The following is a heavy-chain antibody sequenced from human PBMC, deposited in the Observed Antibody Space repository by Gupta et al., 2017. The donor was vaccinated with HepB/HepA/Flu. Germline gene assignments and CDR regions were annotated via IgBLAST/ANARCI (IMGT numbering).Heavy chain of an antibody. Sequence: VQLPQWGAGLLKPSEPLSLTCAVYGGSLGGYYGSWIRQPPGKGLEWIGEINHSGCTNYNPSLKSRVTISVDTSKNQFSLKLSSVTAADTAVYYCARGGYCSSTSCYPDNWFDPWGQGTRVTVSS. CDR2: INHSGCT. J-gene: IGHJ5*02. D-gene: IGHD2-2*01. CDR3: ARGGYCSSTSCYPDNWFDP. V-gene: IGHV4-34*01. CDR1: GGSLGGYY.